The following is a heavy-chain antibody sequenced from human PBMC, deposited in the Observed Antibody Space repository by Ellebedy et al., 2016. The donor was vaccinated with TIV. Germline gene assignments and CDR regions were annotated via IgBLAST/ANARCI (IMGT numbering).Heavy chain of an antibody. D-gene: IGHD6-19*01. CDR1: GGSISSGDYY. V-gene: IGHV4-39*07. CDR2: INHSGST. Sequence: SETLSLTXTVSGGSISSGDYYWSWIRQPPGKGLEWIGEINHSGSTNYNPSLKSRVTISVDTSKNQFSLKLSSVTAADTAVYYCARARIAVAVRYYYYGMDVWGQGTTVTVSS. CDR3: ARARIAVAVRYYYYGMDV. J-gene: IGHJ6*02.